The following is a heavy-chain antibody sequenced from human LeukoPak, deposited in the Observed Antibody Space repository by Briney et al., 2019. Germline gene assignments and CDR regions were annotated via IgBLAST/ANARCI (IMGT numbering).Heavy chain of an antibody. CDR3: ARGPYDGPYYFDS. V-gene: IGHV1-69*04. J-gene: IGHJ4*02. CDR1: GGRYSHYA. CDR2: IITMRDIT. Sequence: SVKVSCKTFGGRYSHYAITRVGQAAGVGLGGMGRIITMRDITNYAQNYQDRVTIPADKSTTTVYMEVNSLISEDMAVYSCARGPYDGPYYFDSWGQGTLVTVSS. D-gene: IGHD3-16*01.